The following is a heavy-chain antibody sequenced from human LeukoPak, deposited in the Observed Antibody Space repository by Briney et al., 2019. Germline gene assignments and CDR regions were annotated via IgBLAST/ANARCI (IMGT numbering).Heavy chain of an antibody. J-gene: IGHJ4*02. V-gene: IGHV1-69*04. CDR2: IIPILGIV. Sequence: SVKRSCKASGGTFSIYAISWVRQAPGQGLEWMGRIIPILGIVNYAQKFQGRVTITADPSTNTAYMEVSSLRSEDTAVYYCARDFGAHDSSDYYFYFWGQGTLVTVSS. CDR1: GGTFSIYA. CDR3: ARDFGAHDSSDYYFYF. D-gene: IGHD3-22*01.